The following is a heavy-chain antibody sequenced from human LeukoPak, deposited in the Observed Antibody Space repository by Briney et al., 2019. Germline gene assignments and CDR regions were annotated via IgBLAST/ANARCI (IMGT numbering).Heavy chain of an antibody. CDR1: GFTFSDYN. V-gene: IGHV3-23*01. CDR2: ISGSGGST. CDR3: AKDLGSSGYLNWFDP. J-gene: IGHJ5*02. Sequence: GGSLRLSCAASGFTFSDYNMSWVRQAPGKGLEWVSAISGSGGSTYYADSVKGRFTISRDNSKNTLYLQMNSLRAEDTAVYYCAKDLGSSGYLNWFDPWGQGTLVTVSS. D-gene: IGHD3-22*01.